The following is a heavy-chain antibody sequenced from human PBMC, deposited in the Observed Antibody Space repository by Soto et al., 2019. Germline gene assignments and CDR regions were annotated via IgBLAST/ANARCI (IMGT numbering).Heavy chain of an antibody. V-gene: IGHV3-23*01. CDR1: GFTFSSYA. Sequence: EVQLLESGGGLVQPGGSLRLSCAASGFTFSSYAMSWVRQAPGKGLEWVSALSGSASSTYYADSVKGRFTISRDNSKHTLYLQMNSLRAEDTAVYYCAKGPYVGDFDYWGQVNMVTVSS. J-gene: IGHJ4*02. CDR2: LSGSASST. CDR3: AKGPYVGDFDY. D-gene: IGHD1-26*01.